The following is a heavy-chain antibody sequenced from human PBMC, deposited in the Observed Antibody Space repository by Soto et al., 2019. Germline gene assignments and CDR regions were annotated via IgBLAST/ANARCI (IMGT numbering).Heavy chain of an antibody. CDR2: IHYSGST. V-gene: IGHV4-59*08. CDR1: GGSISSHY. D-gene: IGHD5-12*01. Sequence: SETLSLTCVVSGGSISSHYWSWIRQPPGSGLEWIGFIHYSGSTQYSPSLKSRVTMSVDTSKNQFSLNLSSVTAADTAVYYCARLAYSHYSTWGQGTLVTVSS. CDR3: ARLAYSHYST. J-gene: IGHJ4*02.